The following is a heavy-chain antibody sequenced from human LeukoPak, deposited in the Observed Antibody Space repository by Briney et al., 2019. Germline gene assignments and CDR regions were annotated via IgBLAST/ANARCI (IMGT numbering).Heavy chain of an antibody. Sequence: ASVKVSCKASGYTFTSYYMHWVRQAPGQGLEWMGIINPSGRSTSYAQKFQGRVTMTRDMSTSTVYMELSSLRSEDTAVYYCARERQEDIVVVPAAIRNWFDPWGQGTLVTVSS. D-gene: IGHD2-2*02. CDR3: ARERQEDIVVVPAAIRNWFDP. CDR1: GYTFTSYY. CDR2: INPSGRST. V-gene: IGHV1-46*01. J-gene: IGHJ5*02.